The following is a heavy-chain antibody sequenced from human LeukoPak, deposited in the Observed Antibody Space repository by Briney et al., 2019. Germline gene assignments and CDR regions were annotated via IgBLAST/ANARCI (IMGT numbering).Heavy chain of an antibody. CDR3: ASRGTTVIPDY. Sequence: GGSLRLSCAASGFTFSTYEMNWVRQAPGKGPEWISYISISGSTISYADSVKGRFTISRDNAKNSLYLQMNSLRAEDTAVYYCASRGTTVIPDYWGQGTLVTVAS. CDR1: GFTFSTYE. CDR2: ISISGSTI. D-gene: IGHD4-11*01. V-gene: IGHV3-48*03. J-gene: IGHJ4*02.